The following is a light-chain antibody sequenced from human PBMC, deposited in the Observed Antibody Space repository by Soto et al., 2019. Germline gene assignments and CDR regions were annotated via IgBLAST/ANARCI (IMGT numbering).Light chain of an antibody. Sequence: QSVLTQPPSLSGTPGQTVTISCIGSRSNIGSSIVHWYQQLPGTAPKHLIYMNNQRPSGVPDRVSGSKSGTSASLVISGLRSEDEADYYCVAWDDNLSARVFGGGTQVTVL. CDR1: RSNIGSSI. J-gene: IGLJ3*02. CDR3: VAWDDNLSARV. V-gene: IGLV1-47*01. CDR2: MNN.